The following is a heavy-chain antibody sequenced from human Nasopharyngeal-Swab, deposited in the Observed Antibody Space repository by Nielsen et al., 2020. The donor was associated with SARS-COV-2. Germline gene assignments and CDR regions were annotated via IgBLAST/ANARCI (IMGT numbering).Heavy chain of an antibody. Sequence: GESLKISCAASGLTYWMNWVRQAPGTWLEWVGNIGQDGGGKKYVDSVKGRFTISRDNANNLLYLQMNSLRAEDTAVYYCVRDRGYYTFTDWGQGTLVKVSS. CDR2: IGQDGGGK. D-gene: IGHD2/OR15-2a*01. V-gene: IGHV3-7*01. CDR1: GLTYW. CDR3: VRDRGYYTFTD. J-gene: IGHJ4*02.